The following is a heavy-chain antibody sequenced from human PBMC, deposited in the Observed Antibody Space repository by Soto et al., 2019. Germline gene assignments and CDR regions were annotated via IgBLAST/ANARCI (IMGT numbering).Heavy chain of an antibody. J-gene: IGHJ4*02. CDR2: IYYSGST. Sequence: SETLSLTCTVTCDSINNRSYYWGWIRQPPGKGLEWIGSIYYSGSTYNNPSLKSRVSMSVDTSKNQFSLKLRSVTAADTALYYCARQRTSVVTQAYFDSWGQGSLVTVS. V-gene: IGHV4-39*01. CDR1: CDSINNRSYY. D-gene: IGHD2-21*02. CDR3: ARQRTSVVTQAYFDS.